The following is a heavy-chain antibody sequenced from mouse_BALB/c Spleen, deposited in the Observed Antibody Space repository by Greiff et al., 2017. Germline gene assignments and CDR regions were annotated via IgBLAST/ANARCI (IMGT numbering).Heavy chain of an antibody. V-gene: IGHV5-12-1*01. J-gene: IGHJ3*01. CDR2: ISSGGGST. Sequence: EVMLVESGGGLVKPGGSLKLSCAASGFAFSSYDMSWVRQTPEKRLEWVAYISSGGGSTYYPDTVKGRFTISRDNAKNTLYLQMSSLKSEDTAMYYCARVYYGNLAWFAYWGQGTLVTVSA. CDR3: ARVYYGNLAWFAY. D-gene: IGHD2-1*01. CDR1: GFAFSSYD.